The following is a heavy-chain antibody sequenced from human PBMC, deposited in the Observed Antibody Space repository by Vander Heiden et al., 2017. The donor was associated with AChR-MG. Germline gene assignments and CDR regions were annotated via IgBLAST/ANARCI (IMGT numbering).Heavy chain of an antibody. V-gene: IGHV4-34*01. D-gene: IGHD5-12*01. J-gene: IGHJ4*02. CDR1: GGSFRGYY. Sequence: QVQLQQWGAGLLKPSETLSLTCAVYGGSFRGYYWSWIRQPPGKGLGGIGEINHSGSTNYNPSLKSRVTISVDTSKNQFSLKLSSVTAADTAVYYCARGVGWLQPRWPSRLDYWGQGTLVTVSS. CDR3: ARGVGWLQPRWPSRLDY. CDR2: INHSGST.